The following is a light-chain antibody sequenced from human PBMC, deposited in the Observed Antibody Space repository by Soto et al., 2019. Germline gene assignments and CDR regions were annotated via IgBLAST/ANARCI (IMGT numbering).Light chain of an antibody. CDR3: QRHSSWPFV. V-gene: IGKV4-1*01. CDR2: WAS. CDR1: HSVLYSCNSKNY. Sequence: DIVLTHSPSSVAVSMSERATINCNSLHSVLYSCNSKNYLAWYQQKPGQPPRLLIYWASNRESGVPDRFSGSGSGTDFILTISRLEPEDFAVYYCQRHSSWPFVFGGGTKVDIK. J-gene: IGKJ4*02.